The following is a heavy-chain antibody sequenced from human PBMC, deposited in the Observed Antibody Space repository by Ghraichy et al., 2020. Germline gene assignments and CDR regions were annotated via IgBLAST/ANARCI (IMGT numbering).Heavy chain of an antibody. J-gene: IGHJ4*02. V-gene: IGHV3-21*01. Sequence: GGSLRLSCAASGFTLSTFCMHWVRQAPGKGLEWVSSICGSGRCRYYADSVRGRFTISRDNAKDSLYLQMNSLRAEDTAVYYCAREPANEVNTSYFDYWGQGTLVTVSS. CDR1: GFTLSTFC. CDR3: AREPANEVNTSYFDY. CDR2: ICGSGRCR. D-gene: IGHD3-16*01.